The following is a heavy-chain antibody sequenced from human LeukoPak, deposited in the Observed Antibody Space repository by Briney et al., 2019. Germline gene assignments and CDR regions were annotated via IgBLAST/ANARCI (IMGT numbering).Heavy chain of an antibody. CDR1: GYPFTSYG. CDR3: AREDSNSENF. D-gene: IGHD2/OR15-2a*01. CDR2: IAAYNGAT. J-gene: IGHJ4*02. V-gene: IGHV1-18*01. Sequence: ASVKVSCKASGYPFTSYGLTWVRQTPGQGLQWMGWIAAYNGATNYAQIFQGRISMTTDTSTNTGYMELRSLTSDDAAVYYCAREDSNSENFWGQGTLVTVSS.